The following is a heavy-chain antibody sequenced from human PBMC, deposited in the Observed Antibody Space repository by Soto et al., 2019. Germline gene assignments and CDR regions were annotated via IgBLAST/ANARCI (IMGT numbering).Heavy chain of an antibody. V-gene: IGHV3-64D*06. J-gene: IGHJ1*01. CDR1: GFTFSSYA. CDR2: ISSNGGST. Sequence: GGSLRLSCSASGFTFSSYAMHWVRQAPGKGLEYVSAISSNGGSTYYADSVKGRFTISRDNSKNTLYLQMSSLRAEDTAVYYCVKPSKPIAPVGYSSPGAESFQHWGQGTLVTVSS. CDR3: VKPSKPIAPVGYSSPGAESFQH. D-gene: IGHD6-19*01.